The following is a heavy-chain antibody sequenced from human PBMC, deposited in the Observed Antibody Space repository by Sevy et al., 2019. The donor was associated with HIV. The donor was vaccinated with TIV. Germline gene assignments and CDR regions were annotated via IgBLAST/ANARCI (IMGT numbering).Heavy chain of an antibody. CDR2: INKDGSEK. J-gene: IGHJ4*02. V-gene: IGHV3-7*01. CDR3: ASALGSSDGY. Sequence: GGSLRLSCAASGFTFSSYWMHWVRQAPGKGLEWVANINKDGSEKYYVDSVKGRFTISRDNAKNSLFLQMNSLRAEDTAVYDWASALGSSDGYWGQGTLVTVSS. D-gene: IGHD2-15*01. CDR1: GFTFSSYW.